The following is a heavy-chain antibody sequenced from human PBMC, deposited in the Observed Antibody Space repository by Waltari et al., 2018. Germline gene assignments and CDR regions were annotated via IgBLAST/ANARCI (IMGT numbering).Heavy chain of an antibody. Sequence: QVQLVQSGAEVKKPGASVKVSCKASGYTFTGYYMHWVRQAPGQGLEWMGWINPNSGGTNDAQKFQGRVTMTRDTSISTAYMELSRLRSDDTAVYYCARDLGNSWNPRGWFDPWGQGTLVTVSS. D-gene: IGHD3-3*01. J-gene: IGHJ5*02. V-gene: IGHV1-2*02. CDR1: GYTFTGYY. CDR3: ARDLGNSWNPRGWFDP. CDR2: INPNSGGT.